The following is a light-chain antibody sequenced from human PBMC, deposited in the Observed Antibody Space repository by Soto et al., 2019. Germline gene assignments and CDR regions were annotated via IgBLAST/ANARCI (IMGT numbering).Light chain of an antibody. Sequence: DIVMTQSPLSLPVTPGEPASISCRSSXXXXXXXXXXYLDWELQKPGQSPQLLIYLASNRASGVPXXXXXXGXXXDXXXXIXXVXAEDVGVYYCMQALQTPSTFGQGTKLEIK. CDR2: LAS. J-gene: IGKJ2*02. CDR1: XXXXXXXXXXY. V-gene: IGKV2-28*01. CDR3: MQALQTPST.